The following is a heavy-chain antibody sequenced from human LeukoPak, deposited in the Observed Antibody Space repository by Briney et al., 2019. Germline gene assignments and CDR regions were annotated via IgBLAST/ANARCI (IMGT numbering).Heavy chain of an antibody. CDR1: GFTFSSYW. Sequence: AGGSLRLSCAASGFTFSSYWMSWVRQAPGKGLEWVANIKQDGSEKYYVDSVKGRFTISRDNAKNSLYLQMNSLRAEDTAVYYCAGDKWELLSWFDPWGQGTLVTVSS. V-gene: IGHV3-7*01. D-gene: IGHD1-26*01. CDR2: IKQDGSEK. CDR3: AGDKWELLSWFDP. J-gene: IGHJ5*02.